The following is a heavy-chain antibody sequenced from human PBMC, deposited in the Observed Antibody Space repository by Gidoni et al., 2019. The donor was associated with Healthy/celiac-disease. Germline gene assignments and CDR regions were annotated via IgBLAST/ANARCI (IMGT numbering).Heavy chain of an antibody. Sequence: EVQLVESGGGLVQPGGSLRLSCAASGFTFSSYWMSWVRQAPGKGLEWVANIKQDGSEKYYVDSVKGRFTISRDNAKNSLYLQMNSLRAEDTAVYYCARDNLVVTAFGFWYFDLWGRGTLVTVSS. V-gene: IGHV3-7*03. CDR2: IKQDGSEK. D-gene: IGHD2-21*02. CDR3: ARDNLVVTAFGFWYFDL. CDR1: GFTFSSYW. J-gene: IGHJ2*01.